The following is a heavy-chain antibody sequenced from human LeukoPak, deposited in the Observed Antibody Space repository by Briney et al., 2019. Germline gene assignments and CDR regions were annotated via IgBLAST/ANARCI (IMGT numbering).Heavy chain of an antibody. CDR2: ISYDGSNK. CDR3: ARGNPYDFWSGYYLYYYYGMDV. CDR1: GFTFSSYA. D-gene: IGHD3-3*01. J-gene: IGHJ6*02. V-gene: IGHV3-30-3*01. Sequence: GGSLSLSCAASGFTFSSYAMHWVRQAPGKGLEWVAVISYDGSNKYYADSVKGRFTISRDNSKNTLYLQMNSLRAEDTAVYYCARGNPYDFWSGYYLYYYYGMDVWGQGTTVTVSS.